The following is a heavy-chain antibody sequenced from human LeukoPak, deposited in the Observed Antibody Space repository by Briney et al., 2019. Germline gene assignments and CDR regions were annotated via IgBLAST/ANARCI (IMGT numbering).Heavy chain of an antibody. D-gene: IGHD3-22*01. CDR3: ARDNPEDSSSYIAFDI. CDR2: ISAYNGNT. J-gene: IGHJ3*02. V-gene: IGHV1-18*01. Sequence: ASVKVSCKASGYTFTSYGISWVRQAPGQGLEWMGWISAYNGNTSYAQKLQGRVTMTTDTSTSTAYMELRSLRSDDTAVYYCARDNPEDSSSYIAFDIWGQGTMVTVSS. CDR1: GYTFTSYG.